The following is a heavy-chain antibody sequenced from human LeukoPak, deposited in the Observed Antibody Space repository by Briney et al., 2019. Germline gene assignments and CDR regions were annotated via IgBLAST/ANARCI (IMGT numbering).Heavy chain of an antibody. Sequence: GASVKVSCKASGGTFSSYAISWVRQAPGQGLEWMGRIIPILGIANYAQKFQGRVTITADKSTSTAYMELSSLRSEDTAVYYCARDLVRQQLEEGNWFDPWGQGTLVTVSS. CDR1: GGTFSSYA. V-gene: IGHV1-69*04. CDR2: IIPILGIA. CDR3: ARDLVRQQLEEGNWFDP. D-gene: IGHD6-13*01. J-gene: IGHJ5*02.